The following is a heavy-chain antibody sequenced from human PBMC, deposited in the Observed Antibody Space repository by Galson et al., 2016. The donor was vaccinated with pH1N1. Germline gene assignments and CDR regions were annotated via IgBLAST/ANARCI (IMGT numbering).Heavy chain of an antibody. Sequence: SLRLSCAASGFTFSHYAMHWVRQSPGKGLEWVAIVSYDGDATYHADSVKGRFTISRDNSKDMLYLQMDNLRPDDTAIYYCARDHAVVAGLDHWGLGTLVTVSS. V-gene: IGHV3-30-3*01. D-gene: IGHD2-15*01. CDR3: ARDHAVVAGLDH. CDR1: GFTFSHYA. CDR2: VSYDGDAT. J-gene: IGHJ4*02.